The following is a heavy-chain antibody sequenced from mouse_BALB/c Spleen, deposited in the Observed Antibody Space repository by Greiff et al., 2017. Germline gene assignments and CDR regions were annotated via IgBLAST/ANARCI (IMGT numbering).Heavy chain of an antibody. V-gene: IGHV10-1*02. CDR1: GFTFNTYA. Sequence: EVQLVESGGGLVQPKGSLKLSCAASGFTFNTYAMNWVRQAPGKGLEWVARIRSKSNNYATYYADSVKDRFTISRDDSQSMLYLQMNNLKTEDTAMYYCVRPFYYGNYDAMDYWGQGTSVTVSS. J-gene: IGHJ4*01. D-gene: IGHD2-1*01. CDR2: IRSKSNNYAT. CDR3: VRPFYYGNYDAMDY.